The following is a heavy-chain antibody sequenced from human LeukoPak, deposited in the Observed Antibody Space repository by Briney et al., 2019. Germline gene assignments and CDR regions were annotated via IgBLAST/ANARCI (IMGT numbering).Heavy chain of an antibody. D-gene: IGHD2-2*03. CDR2: ITSSGKIM. V-gene: IGHV3-48*03. J-gene: IGHJ5*02. Sequence: GGSLRLSCAASGFTFSSYEMNWVRQAPGKGLEWVSYITSSGKIMDYADSVKGRFTISRDDAKNSLSLQMNSLRAEDTAVYYCARDLDIVVVPASWFYPWGQGTLVTVSS. CDR3: ARDLDIVVVPASWFYP. CDR1: GFTFSSYE.